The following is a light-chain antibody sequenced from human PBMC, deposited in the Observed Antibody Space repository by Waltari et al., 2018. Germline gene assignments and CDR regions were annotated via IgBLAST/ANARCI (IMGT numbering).Light chain of an antibody. CDR3: CSYASGSTYV. CDR1: SSDVGSYNL. Sequence: QSALTQPASVSGSPGQPITISCTGTSSDVGSYNLVSWYQQHPGQGPKPLLYDVTPRPPGVSRRFSGSKSGATAALSIAVLQAEDEADYYCCSYASGSTYVFGSGTKVTVL. V-gene: IGLV2-23*02. CDR2: DVT. J-gene: IGLJ1*01.